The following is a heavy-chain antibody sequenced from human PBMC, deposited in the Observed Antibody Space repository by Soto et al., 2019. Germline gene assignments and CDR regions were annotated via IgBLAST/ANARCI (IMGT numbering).Heavy chain of an antibody. CDR2: INPKSGAT. Sequence: ASVKVSCKASGGTFSSYAISWVRQSPGQGLEWMGWINPKSGATKYAQKFQGRVTMTRDTSLNTAYMDPTRLRSDDRAIYFCVSPGISVAGHFYKHDMEVWGQGTTVTVSS. V-gene: IGHV1-2*02. CDR3: VSPGISVAGHFYKHDMEV. J-gene: IGHJ6*02. CDR1: GGTFSSYA. D-gene: IGHD6-19*01.